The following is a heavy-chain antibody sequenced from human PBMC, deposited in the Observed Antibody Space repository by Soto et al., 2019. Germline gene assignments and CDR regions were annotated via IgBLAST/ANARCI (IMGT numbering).Heavy chain of an antibody. J-gene: IGHJ5*02. D-gene: IGHD5-18*01. CDR3: AKEVRTVWIQLRNNWFDP. V-gene: IGHV3-30*18. Sequence: QVQLVESGGGVVQPGRSLRLSCAASGFTFSSYGMHWVRQAPGKGLEWVAVISYDGSNKYYADSVKGRFTISRDNSKNTLYLQMNSLRAEDTAVYYCAKEVRTVWIQLRNNWFDPWGQGTLVTVSS. CDR2: ISYDGSNK. CDR1: GFTFSSYG.